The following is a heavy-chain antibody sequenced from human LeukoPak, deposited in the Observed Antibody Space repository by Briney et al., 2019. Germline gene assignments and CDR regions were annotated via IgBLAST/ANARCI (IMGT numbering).Heavy chain of an antibody. CDR2: ISGSGGST. Sequence: GGSLSLSCSASGFTFSSYAMRCVRQAPGKGLEWLSAISGSGGSTYYADSVKGRFTISRDNSKNTLYLQMNSLRAEDTAVYYCARHGLLRYVDDWGQGSLVTVSS. J-gene: IGHJ4*02. D-gene: IGHD3-9*01. V-gene: IGHV3-23*01. CDR1: GFTFSSYA. CDR3: ARHGLLRYVDD.